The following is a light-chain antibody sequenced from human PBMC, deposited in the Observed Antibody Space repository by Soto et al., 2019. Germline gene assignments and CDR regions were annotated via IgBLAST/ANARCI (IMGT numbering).Light chain of an antibody. CDR2: EVS. CDR3: SSYTSSRTRV. CDR1: SSDIGNYNY. J-gene: IGLJ3*02. V-gene: IGLV2-14*01. Sequence: QSVLTQPASVSGSPGQSITISCTGTSSDIGNYNYVSWYQQHPGKAPKLIIYEVSNRPSGVSNRFSGSKSGNTASLTISGLQSEDEADYYCSSYTSSRTRVFGGGTKLTVL.